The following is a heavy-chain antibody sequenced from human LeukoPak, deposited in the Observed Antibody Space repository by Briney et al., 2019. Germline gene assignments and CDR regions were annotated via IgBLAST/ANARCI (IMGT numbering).Heavy chain of an antibody. CDR2: ISAAGGDR. V-gene: IGHV3-23*01. CDR3: AKGYSNAARFDS. J-gene: IGHJ4*02. Sequence: GGSLRLSCAASGFTVSDNYTSWVRQAPGKGLEWVSAISAAGGDRYYAASVKGRLTISRDNSKSTLYLQMDSLRPEDTATYYCAKGYSNAARFDSWGQGTLVIVSA. CDR1: GFTVSDNY. D-gene: IGHD1-26*01.